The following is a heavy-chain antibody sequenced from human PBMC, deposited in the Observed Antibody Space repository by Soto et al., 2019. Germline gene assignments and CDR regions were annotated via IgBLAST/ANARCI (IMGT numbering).Heavy chain of an antibody. CDR2: ITSSRNYI. V-gene: IGHV3-21*01. Sequence: ESGGGLVKPGGSLRLSCAASGFTFTAYTMNWVRQAPGKGLEWVSSITSSRNYIYYADSVKGRFNISRDNAKKSLYLQMNSLRAEDTAVYYCARGQYSSTNDYWGQGTLVTVSS. D-gene: IGHD6-13*01. J-gene: IGHJ4*02. CDR1: GFTFTAYT. CDR3: ARGQYSSTNDY.